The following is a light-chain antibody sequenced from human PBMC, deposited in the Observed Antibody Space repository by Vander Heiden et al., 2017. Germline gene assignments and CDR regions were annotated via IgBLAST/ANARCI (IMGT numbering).Light chain of an antibody. J-gene: IGKJ4*01. Sequence: IVLTQSPATLSLSPGERATLSCRASQSVSSYLVWYQQKPGQAPRLLIYDASNRASGIPDRFSGSGSGTDFTLTSSSLEPEDFAVYYWQQRSNWLTFGGGTKVEIK. V-gene: IGKV3-11*01. CDR1: QSVSSY. CDR3: QQRSNWLT. CDR2: DAS.